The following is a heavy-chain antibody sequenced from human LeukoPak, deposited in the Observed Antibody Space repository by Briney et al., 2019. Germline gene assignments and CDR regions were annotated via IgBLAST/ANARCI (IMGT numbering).Heavy chain of an antibody. Sequence: GGSRRLSFAASGVTFSSYAMSWVRQAPGKGLDWVSAISGTGGRTYFADSVKGRFTISRDNSKNTLYLQMNSLRAEDTAVYYCAKDMRYDSSGYFDYWGQGTLVTVSS. CDR1: GVTFSSYA. D-gene: IGHD3-22*01. CDR3: AKDMRYDSSGYFDY. J-gene: IGHJ4*02. CDR2: ISGTGGRT. V-gene: IGHV3-23*01.